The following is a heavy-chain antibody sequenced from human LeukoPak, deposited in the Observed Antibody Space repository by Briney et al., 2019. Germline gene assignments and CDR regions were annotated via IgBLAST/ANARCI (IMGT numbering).Heavy chain of an antibody. CDR1: GFTFSNYG. D-gene: IGHD2-15*01. V-gene: IGHV3-30*18. CDR3: AKGVDYCSGGSCPADY. Sequence: GGSLRLSCAASGFTFSNYGIHWVRQAPGKGLEWVAVISYDGNNKYYADSVKGRFTISRDNSKNTLFLQMNSLRAEDTAVYYCAKGVDYCSGGSCPADYWGPGTLVTVSS. CDR2: ISYDGNNK. J-gene: IGHJ4*02.